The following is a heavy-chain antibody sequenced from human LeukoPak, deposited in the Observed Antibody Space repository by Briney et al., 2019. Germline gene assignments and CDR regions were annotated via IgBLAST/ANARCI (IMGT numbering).Heavy chain of an antibody. Sequence: ASVKVSCKASGYTFTGYYMHWVRQAPGQGLEWMGWINPNSGGPNYAQKFQGRVTMTRDTSISTAYMELSRLRSDDTAVYYCARGLIQINDKTDYWGQGTLVTVSS. CDR1: GYTFTGYY. J-gene: IGHJ4*02. V-gene: IGHV1-2*02. CDR2: INPNSGGP. D-gene: IGHD3-9*01. CDR3: ARGLIQINDKTDY.